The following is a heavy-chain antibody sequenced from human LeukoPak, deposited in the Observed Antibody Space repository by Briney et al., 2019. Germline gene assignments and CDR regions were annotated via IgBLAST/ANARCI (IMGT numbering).Heavy chain of an antibody. CDR3: ARDGGDYGRDY. J-gene: IGHJ4*02. D-gene: IGHD4-17*01. Sequence: GGSLRLSCATYGFIFSKASMSWVRQAPGKGLEWVSVIYSGGSTYYADSVKGRFTISRDNSKNTLYLQMNSLRAEDTAVYYCARDGGDYGRDYWGQGTLVTVSS. CDR2: IYSGGST. CDR1: GFIFSKAS. V-gene: IGHV3-53*01.